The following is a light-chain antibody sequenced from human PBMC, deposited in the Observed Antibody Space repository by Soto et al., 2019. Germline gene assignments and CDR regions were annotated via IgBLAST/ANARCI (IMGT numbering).Light chain of an antibody. Sequence: DIVMTQSPDSLAVSLGERATINCRSSQSVFFSPTNRNNLAWYQQKPGQPPRLLIYWASTRQSGVPDRFSGSGSATDFTLTISSLQAEDVAVYYCQQYSSSPPWTFGQGTKVEIK. CDR3: QQYSSSPPWT. CDR1: QSVFFSPTNRNN. CDR2: WAS. J-gene: IGKJ1*01. V-gene: IGKV4-1*01.